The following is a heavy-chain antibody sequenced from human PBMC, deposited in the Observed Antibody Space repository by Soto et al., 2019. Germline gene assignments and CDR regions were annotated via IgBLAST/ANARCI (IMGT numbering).Heavy chain of an antibody. V-gene: IGHV3-30-3*01. CDR1: GFTFRRHD. CDR2: ISRDGSNE. CDR3: ARSRNGGVADSFDY. D-gene: IGHD3-10*01. Sequence: QVQLVASGGGVVQQGRSLTLSCEASGFTFRRHDIHWVRQAPGKGLEWVAVISRDGSNEYYEDSVKGRFTICRDNSKNTLYLQLNSLRREDTAVYYCARSRNGGVADSFDYWGQGTLVTVSS. J-gene: IGHJ4*02.